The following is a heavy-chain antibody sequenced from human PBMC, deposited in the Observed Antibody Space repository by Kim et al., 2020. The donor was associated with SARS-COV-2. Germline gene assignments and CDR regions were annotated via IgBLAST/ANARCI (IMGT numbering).Heavy chain of an antibody. CDR2: IIPIFGTA. J-gene: IGHJ5*02. V-gene: IGHV1-69*13. Sequence: SVKVSCKDSGGTFSSYALSWVRQAPGQGLEWMGGIIPIFGTANYAQKFQGRVTITADESTSTAYMELRSLRSEDTAVYYCARARITMIAQTTLYNWFDPWGQGTLVTVSS. CDR1: GGTFSSYA. D-gene: IGHD3-22*01. CDR3: ARARITMIAQTTLYNWFDP.